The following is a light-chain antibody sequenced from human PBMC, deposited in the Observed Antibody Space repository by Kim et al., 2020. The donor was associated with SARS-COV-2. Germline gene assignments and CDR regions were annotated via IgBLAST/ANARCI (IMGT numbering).Light chain of an antibody. CDR2: AAS. V-gene: IGKV1-39*01. Sequence: ITTYLNWYQQKSGEAPKLLISAASTLQSGVPSRFRGSGSETHFTLTITSLQPEDFAHYYCQQSFSTPHTFGQGTKPEI. CDR3: QQSFSTPHT. J-gene: IGKJ2*01. CDR1: ITTY.